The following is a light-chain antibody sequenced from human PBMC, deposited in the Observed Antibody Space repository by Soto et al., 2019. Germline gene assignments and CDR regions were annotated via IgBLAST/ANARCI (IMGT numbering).Light chain of an antibody. Sequence: DVQMTQSPSTLAASVGDRGTITCRASENIKNWLAWYQQTPGKAPKVLISGASRLETGVPSRFSGSGYGTDFTLTITSLQTDDFGTYHCQQYDVHPKTFGQGTKVDIK. CDR1: ENIKNW. CDR2: GAS. V-gene: IGKV1-5*01. CDR3: QQYDVHPKT. J-gene: IGKJ1*01.